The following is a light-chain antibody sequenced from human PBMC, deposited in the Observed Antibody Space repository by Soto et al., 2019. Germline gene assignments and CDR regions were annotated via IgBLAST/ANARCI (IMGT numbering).Light chain of an antibody. J-gene: IGLJ2*01. V-gene: IGLV2-8*01. CDR1: SSDVGGYNF. CDR2: DVI. CDR3: SSYAGTNIPVV. Sequence: QSVLTQPPSASGSPGQSVTISCTGSSSDVGGYNFVSWYQQHPGKAPKLLIYDVIERPSGVPDRFSGSKSGNTASLTVSGLQADDEADYYCSSYAGTNIPVVFSGGTKLTVL.